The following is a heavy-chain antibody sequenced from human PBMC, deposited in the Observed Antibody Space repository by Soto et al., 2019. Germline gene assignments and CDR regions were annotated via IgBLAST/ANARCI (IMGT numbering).Heavy chain of an antibody. Sequence: SETLSLTFTVSGGSISSGDYYWSWILQPPGKGLEWIGYIYYSGSTYYNPSLKSRVTISVDTSKNQFSLKLSSVTAADTAVYYCARETYYGSSGYYQHWGQGTLVTVSS. CDR1: GGSISSGDYY. CDR3: ARETYYGSSGYYQH. D-gene: IGHD3-22*01. J-gene: IGHJ4*02. CDR2: IYYSGST. V-gene: IGHV4-30-4*01.